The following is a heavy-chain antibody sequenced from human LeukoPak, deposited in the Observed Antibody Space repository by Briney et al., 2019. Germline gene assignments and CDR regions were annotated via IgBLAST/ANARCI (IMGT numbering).Heavy chain of an antibody. D-gene: IGHD6-13*01. V-gene: IGHV3-30*18. CDR1: RFTFSSYG. CDR2: ISYDGSNK. Sequence: PAGSLTRSCAASRFTFSSYGMHWDRPAQGKGLVGVAVISYDGSNKYYADSVKGRFTISRDNSKNTLYLQVNSLRAEDTAVYYCAKDRIAAAGTGYDYWGQGTLVTVSS. CDR3: AKDRIAAAGTGYDY. J-gene: IGHJ4*02.